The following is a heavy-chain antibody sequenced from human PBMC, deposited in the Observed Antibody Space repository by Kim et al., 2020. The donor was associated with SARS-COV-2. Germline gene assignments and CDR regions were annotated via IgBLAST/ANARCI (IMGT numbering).Heavy chain of an antibody. D-gene: IGHD2-15*01. Sequence: SETLSLTCSVSGGSIDSYYWNWIRQSPGRGLEWIGHIYHTVHTSYNPALKSRLSFSLDTSKKQFSLRLNSVTAADTGVYYCASAFGADSVAYWGQGALVTVSS. J-gene: IGHJ4*02. CDR3: ASAFGADSVAY. V-gene: IGHV4-59*12. CDR1: GGSIDSYY. CDR2: IYHTVHT.